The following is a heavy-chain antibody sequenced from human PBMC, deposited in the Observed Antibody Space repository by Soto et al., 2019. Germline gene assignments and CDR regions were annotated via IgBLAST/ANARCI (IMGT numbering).Heavy chain of an antibody. Sequence: EVQLLESGGGLVQPGGSLRLSCAASGFTFSTYAMAWVRQAPGEGLEWVSLIINSGDDTMHADSVKGRFTISRDNSKNTLYLQMNSLRAEDTAIYYCVKEGSGWDSRGSFDFWGRGTMVTVSS. CDR1: GFTFSTYA. V-gene: IGHV3-23*01. J-gene: IGHJ3*01. CDR2: IINSGDDT. D-gene: IGHD6-19*01. CDR3: VKEGSGWDSRGSFDF.